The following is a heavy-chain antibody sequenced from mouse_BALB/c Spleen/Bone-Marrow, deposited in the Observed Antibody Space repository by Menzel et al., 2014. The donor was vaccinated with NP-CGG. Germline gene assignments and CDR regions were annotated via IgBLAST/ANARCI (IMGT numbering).Heavy chain of an antibody. CDR1: GFNIKDTY. V-gene: IGHV14-3*02. D-gene: IGHD1-1*01. CDR3: ARDYGRTAWFAY. Sequence: VQLQQSGAELVKPGALVKLSYTASGFNIKDTYIHWVKQRPEQGLEWIGGIDPANGNTKYDPKFQGKATITADTSSNTAYLQLSSLTSEDTAVYYCARDYGRTAWFAYWGQGTLVTVSA. CDR2: IDPANGNT. J-gene: IGHJ3*01.